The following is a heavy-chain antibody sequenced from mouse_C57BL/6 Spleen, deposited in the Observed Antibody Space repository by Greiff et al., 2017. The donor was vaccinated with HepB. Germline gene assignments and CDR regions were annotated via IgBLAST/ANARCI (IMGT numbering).Heavy chain of an antibody. D-gene: IGHD2-4*01. V-gene: IGHV1-72*01. CDR3: AIIYYDYDNYFDY. CDR2: IDPNSGGT. J-gene: IGHJ2*01. CDR1: GYTFTSYW. Sequence: QQSCKASGYTFTSYWMHWVKQRPGRGLEWIGRIDPNSGGTKYNEKFKSKATLTVDKPSSTAYMQLSSLTSEDSAVYYCAIIYYDYDNYFDYWGQGTTLTVSS.